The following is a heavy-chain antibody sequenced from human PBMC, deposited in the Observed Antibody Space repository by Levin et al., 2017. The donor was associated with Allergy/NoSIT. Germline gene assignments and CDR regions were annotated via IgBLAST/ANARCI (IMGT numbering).Heavy chain of an antibody. J-gene: IGHJ5*02. V-gene: IGHV4-39*07. D-gene: IGHD6-13*01. CDR2: IDYIGTT. CDR3: ARGALYSSSWLAFKWFDP. CDR1: SGSISSSDSN. Sequence: SETLSLTCAVSSGSISSSDSNWSWNWIRQPPGKGLEWIGSIDYIGTTYYRSSLKSRATISRDTSKNQFSLKLSSVTAADTAVYYCARGALYSSSWLAFKWFDPWGQGTLVTVSS.